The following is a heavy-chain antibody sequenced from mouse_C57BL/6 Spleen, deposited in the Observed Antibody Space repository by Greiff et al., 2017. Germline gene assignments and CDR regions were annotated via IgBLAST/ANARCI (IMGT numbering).Heavy chain of an antibody. Sequence: VQLQQPGAELVMPGASVKLSCKASGYTFTSYWMHWVKQRPGQGLEWIGEIDPSDSYTNYNQKFKGKSTLTVDKSSSTAYMQLSSLTSEDSAVYYCARERGAMDYWGQGTSVTVSS. V-gene: IGHV1-69*01. CDR3: ARERGAMDY. J-gene: IGHJ4*01. CDR1: GYTFTSYW. CDR2: IDPSDSYT.